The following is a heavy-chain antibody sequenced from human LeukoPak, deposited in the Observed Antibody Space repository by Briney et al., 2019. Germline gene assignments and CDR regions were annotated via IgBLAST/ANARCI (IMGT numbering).Heavy chain of an antibody. CDR3: AQWSRYFAY. J-gene: IGHJ4*02. Sequence: GGSLRLSCAASGFTFSNYAMHWVRQAPDKGLEWVGVILYDGTMQYYADSVKGRFTIPRDNSENTLYLQVNSLRAEDTALYFCAQWSRYFAYWGQGALGALCS. V-gene: IGHV3-30*04. D-gene: IGHD1-26*01. CDR1: GFTFSNYA. CDR2: ILYDGTMQ.